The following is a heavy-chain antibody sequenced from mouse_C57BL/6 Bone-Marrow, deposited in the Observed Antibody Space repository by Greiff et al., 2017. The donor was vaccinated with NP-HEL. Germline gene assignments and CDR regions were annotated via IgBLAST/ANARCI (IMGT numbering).Heavy chain of an antibody. CDR2: IYPGDGDT. CDR3: ARLYFYAMDY. V-gene: IGHV1-80*01. CDR1: GYAFSSYW. D-gene: IGHD2-1*01. Sequence: VQLHQSGAELVKPGASVKISCKASGYAFSSYWMNWVKQRPGKGLEWIGQIYPGDGDTNYNGKFKGKATLTADKSSSTAYMQLSSLTSEDAAVYFCARLYFYAMDYWGQGTSVTVSS. J-gene: IGHJ4*01.